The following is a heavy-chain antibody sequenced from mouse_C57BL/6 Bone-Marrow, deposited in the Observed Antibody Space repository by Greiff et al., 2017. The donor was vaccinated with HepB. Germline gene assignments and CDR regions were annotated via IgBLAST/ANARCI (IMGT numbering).Heavy chain of an antibody. Sequence: QVQLQQPGAELVSPGSSVKLSCKASGYTFTSYWMHWVKQRPIQGLEWIGNIDPSDSETHYNQKFKDKATLTVDKSSSTAYMQLSSLTSEDSAVYYCAPSTVVAPFDYWGQGTTLTVSS. CDR2: IDPSDSET. D-gene: IGHD1-1*01. J-gene: IGHJ2*01. CDR1: GYTFTSYW. CDR3: APSTVVAPFDY. V-gene: IGHV1-52*01.